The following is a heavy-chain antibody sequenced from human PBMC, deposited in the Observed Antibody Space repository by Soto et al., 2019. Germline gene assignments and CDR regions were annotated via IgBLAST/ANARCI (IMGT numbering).Heavy chain of an antibody. V-gene: IGHV3-21*01. CDR2: ITSRSDYT. CDR1: GFTFSSYS. CDR3: ARDSMTASFDY. J-gene: IGHJ4*02. D-gene: IGHD2-21*02. Sequence: GGSLRLSCAASGFTFSSYSMNWVRQAPGKGLEWVSSITSRSDYTYYADSMKGRFTISRDNAKNSLYLQMNSLRAEDTAVYYCARDSMTASFDYWGQGSLVTVSS.